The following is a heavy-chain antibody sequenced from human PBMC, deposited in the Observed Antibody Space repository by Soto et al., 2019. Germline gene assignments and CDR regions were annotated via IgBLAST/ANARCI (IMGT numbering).Heavy chain of an antibody. CDR1: GGSFSSYY. J-gene: IGHJ5*02. V-gene: IGHV4-34*01. Sequence: QVQLQQWGAGLLKPSETLSLTCAVYGGSFSSYYWSWIRQPPGKGLEWIGVINHSGSTNYAPSLKRRVTISIDTSKNHVSLTLRSVTAAATAVYYCARGEPRFMEWLLLSESFDPWGEGTLVTVSS. D-gene: IGHD3-3*01. CDR2: INHSGST. CDR3: ARGEPRFMEWLLLSESFDP.